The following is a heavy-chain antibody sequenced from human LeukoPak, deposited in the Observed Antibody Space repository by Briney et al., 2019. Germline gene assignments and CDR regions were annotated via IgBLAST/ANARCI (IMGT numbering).Heavy chain of an antibody. J-gene: IGHJ6*03. Sequence: SETLSLTCDVYGGSLSGYYWSWIRQPPGKGLEWIGEINDSGSTNYNPSLKSRVTMSVDTSKNQFSLKLNFVTAADTAVYSCARSTFYYDSGGYFSPTRPRYHYYYYMDVWGKGTSVTISS. V-gene: IGHV4-34*01. CDR3: ARSTFYYDSGGYFSPTRPRYHYYYYMDV. D-gene: IGHD3-22*01. CDR1: GGSLSGYY. CDR2: INDSGST.